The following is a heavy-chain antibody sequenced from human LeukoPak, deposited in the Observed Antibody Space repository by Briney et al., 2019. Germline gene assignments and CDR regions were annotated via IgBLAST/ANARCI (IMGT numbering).Heavy chain of an antibody. V-gene: IGHV4-34*01. CDR3: ARHGGFALDY. J-gene: IGHJ4*02. Sequence: SETLSLTCAVYGGSFSGYYWSWIRQPPGKGLEWIGEINHSGSTNYNPSLKSRVTISVDTSKNQFSLKLSSVTAADTAVYYCARHGGFALDYWGQGTLVTVSS. D-gene: IGHD2-15*01. CDR1: GGSFSGYY. CDR2: INHSGST.